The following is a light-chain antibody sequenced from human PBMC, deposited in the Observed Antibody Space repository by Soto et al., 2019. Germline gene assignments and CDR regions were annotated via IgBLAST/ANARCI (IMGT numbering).Light chain of an antibody. Sequence: DTQMTQSPPSLSASVGDRVTITCRASQGISNYLAWYQQRPGKVPKLLIYAASTLLSGVPSRFSGSGSGTDFTLTINSLQPEDVATYYFQKYSSAPWTFGQGTKVEIK. V-gene: IGKV1-27*01. J-gene: IGKJ1*01. CDR1: QGISNY. CDR3: QKYSSAPWT. CDR2: AAS.